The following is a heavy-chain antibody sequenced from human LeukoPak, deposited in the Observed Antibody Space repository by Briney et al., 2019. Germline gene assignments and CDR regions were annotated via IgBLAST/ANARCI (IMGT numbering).Heavy chain of an antibody. J-gene: IGHJ4*02. Sequence: SETLSLTCTVSGDSISSGGHYWSWIRQHPGKGLEWIGHIYYSGSTYYNPSLKSRVTISVDTSKNQFSLKLSSVTAADTAVYYCATTGAADGNWGQGTLVTVSS. D-gene: IGHD3-10*01. CDR1: GDSISSGGHY. V-gene: IGHV4-31*02. CDR3: ATTGAADGN. CDR2: IYYSGST.